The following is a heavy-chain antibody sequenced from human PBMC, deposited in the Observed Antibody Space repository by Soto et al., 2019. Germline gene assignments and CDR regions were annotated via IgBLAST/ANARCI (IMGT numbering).Heavy chain of an antibody. CDR2: MNPNSGNT. J-gene: IGHJ6*03. CDR3: ARGPYYYYYMDV. V-gene: IGHV1-8*01. CDR1: GYTFTSYD. Sequence: QVQLVQSGAEVKKPGASVKVSCKASGYTFTSYDINWVRQATGQGLEWMGWMNPNSGNTGYAQKFQGRITMTRNTSITTAYMELSSLRSEDTALYYCARGPYYYYYMDVWGKGTTVTVSS.